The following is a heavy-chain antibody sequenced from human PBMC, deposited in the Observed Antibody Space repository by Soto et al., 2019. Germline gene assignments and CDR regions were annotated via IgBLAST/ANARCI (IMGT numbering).Heavy chain of an antibody. V-gene: IGHV3-21*01. Sequence: PGGSLRLSCAASGFTFSSYSMNWVRQAPGKGLEWVSSISSSSSYIYYADSVKGRFTISRDNAKNSLYLQMNSLRAEDTAVYYCARAPLGYCSGGSCYSNFDYMDVWGKGTTVTVSS. CDR1: GFTFSSYS. CDR3: ARAPLGYCSGGSCYSNFDYMDV. J-gene: IGHJ6*03. D-gene: IGHD2-15*01. CDR2: ISSSSSYI.